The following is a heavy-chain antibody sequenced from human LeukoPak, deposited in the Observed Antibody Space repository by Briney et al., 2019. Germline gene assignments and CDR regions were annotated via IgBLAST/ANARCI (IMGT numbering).Heavy chain of an antibody. D-gene: IGHD1-14*01. V-gene: IGHV5-51*01. J-gene: IGHJ4*02. CDR1: GYSFTSYW. Sequence: GESLKISCKGSGYSFTSYWIGWVRQMPGKGLEWMGIIYPGDSDTRYSPSFQGQVTISADKSISTAYLQWSSLKASDTAMYYCARHRKVAGTTYYFDYWGQGTPVTVSS. CDR2: IYPGDSDT. CDR3: ARHRKVAGTTYYFDY.